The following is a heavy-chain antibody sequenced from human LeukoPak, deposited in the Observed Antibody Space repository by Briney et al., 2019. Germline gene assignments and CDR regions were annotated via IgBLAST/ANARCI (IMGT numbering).Heavy chain of an antibody. V-gene: IGHV4-39*01. CDR2: IYYSGNT. J-gene: IGHJ4*02. CDR3: ARNGEPTVTSFDY. Sequence: SETLSLTCTVSGGSISSSSDHWGWIRQPPGKGLEWIGSIYYSGNTYYNPSLKSRVTISVDKSKNQFSLKLSSVTAADTAVYYCARNGEPTVTSFDYWGQGTLVTVSS. CDR1: GGSISSSSDH. D-gene: IGHD4-17*01.